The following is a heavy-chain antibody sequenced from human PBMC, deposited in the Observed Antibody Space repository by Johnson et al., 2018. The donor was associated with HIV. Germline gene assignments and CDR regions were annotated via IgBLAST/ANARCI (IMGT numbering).Heavy chain of an antibody. CDR1: GFTLGSYA. J-gene: IGHJ3*02. V-gene: IGHV3-49*04. CDR2: IRSKAYGGTT. D-gene: IGHD3-22*01. Sequence: VQLVESGGGLVQPGGPLRLSCAASGFTLGSYAMSWVRQASGKGLQWVGFIRSKAYGGTTEYAASVKGRLTISRDDSKSIAYLQMNSLKTEDTAVYYCSRVGYYYDSSGYYSDALDIWGQGTKVTVSS. CDR3: SRVGYYYDSSGYYSDALDI.